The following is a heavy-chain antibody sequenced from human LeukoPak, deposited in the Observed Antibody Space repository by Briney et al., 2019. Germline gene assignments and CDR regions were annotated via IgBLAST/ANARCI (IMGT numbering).Heavy chain of an antibody. CDR2: IYYSGST. CDR1: GGSVSCGSYY. D-gene: IGHD6-19*01. J-gene: IGHJ4*02. Sequence: PSETLSLTCTVSGGSVSCGSYYWSWIRQPPGKGLEWIGYIYYSGSTNYNPSLKSRVTISVDTSKNQFSLKLSSVTAADTAVYYCARAGDSSGTYYFDYWGQGTLVTVSS. CDR3: ARAGDSSGTYYFDY. V-gene: IGHV4-61*01.